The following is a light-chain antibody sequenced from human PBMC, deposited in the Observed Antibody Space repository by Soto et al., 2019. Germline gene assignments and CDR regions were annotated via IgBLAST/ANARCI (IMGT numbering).Light chain of an antibody. CDR3: QQYGSSPRT. Sequence: EIVLTQSPGTLSLSPGERATLSCRASQSVSSTYLAWYHQNPGQAPRLLIYGASSRATGIPARSTGSGPGTDSTLTISSLDPEDFPVYSCQQYGSSPRTFGPGTKVDI. CDR2: GAS. V-gene: IGKV3-20*01. CDR1: QSVSSTY. J-gene: IGKJ1*01.